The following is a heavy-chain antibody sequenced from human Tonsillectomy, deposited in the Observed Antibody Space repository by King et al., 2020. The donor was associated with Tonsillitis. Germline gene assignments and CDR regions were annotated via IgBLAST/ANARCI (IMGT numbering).Heavy chain of an antibody. J-gene: IGHJ3*02. CDR3: AKEAYSYDYDAFDI. CDR1: GFTFSTYA. CDR2: ISGSGGST. Sequence: EVQLVESGGDLVQPGGSLRLSCVGSGFTFSTYAMSWVRQAPGKGLEWVSSISGSGGSTHFADSVNGRFTISRDNSKNTLYLQMNSLRADDTAVYYCAKEAYSYDYDAFDIWGQGTMVTVSS. D-gene: IGHD5-18*01. V-gene: IGHV3-23*04.